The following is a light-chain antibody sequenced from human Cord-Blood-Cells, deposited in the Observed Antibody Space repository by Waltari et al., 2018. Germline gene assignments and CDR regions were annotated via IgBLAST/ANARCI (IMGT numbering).Light chain of an antibody. CDR3: CSYAGSSTLV. J-gene: IGLJ3*02. Sequence: QSALTQPASVSGSPGQSITIPCTGTSSDGGSSNLVSWYQQHPGKAPKLMIYEVSKRPSGVSNRFSGSKSGNTASLTISGLQAEDEADYYCCSYAGSSTLVFGGGTKLTVL. CDR1: SSDGGSSNL. CDR2: EVS. V-gene: IGLV2-23*02.